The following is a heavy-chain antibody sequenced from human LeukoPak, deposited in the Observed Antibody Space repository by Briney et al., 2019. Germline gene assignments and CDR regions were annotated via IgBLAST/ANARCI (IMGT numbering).Heavy chain of an antibody. Sequence: GGSLRLSCAASGFTFSSYAMSWVRQAPGKGLEWVSAISGSGSSTYYADSVKGRFTISRDNSKNTLYLQMNSLRAEDTAVYYCATPYTYYYDTASRGAFDIWGQGTMVTVSS. CDR3: ATPYTYYYDTASRGAFDI. CDR2: ISGSGSST. D-gene: IGHD3-22*01. V-gene: IGHV3-23*01. J-gene: IGHJ3*02. CDR1: GFTFSSYA.